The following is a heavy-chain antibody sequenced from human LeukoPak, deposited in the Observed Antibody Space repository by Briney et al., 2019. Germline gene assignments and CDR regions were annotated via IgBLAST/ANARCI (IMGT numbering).Heavy chain of an antibody. CDR1: GFTFSSYA. Sequence: GGSLRLSCAASGFTFSSYAMGWVRQAPGKGLEWVSAISGSGGATYYADSVKGRFTISRDNSRNTLYLQMNSLRAEDTAVYYCAKGEVVGLYYFDYWGQGTLVTVSS. V-gene: IGHV3-23*01. J-gene: IGHJ4*02. CDR3: AKGEVVGLYYFDY. D-gene: IGHD1-26*01. CDR2: ISGSGGAT.